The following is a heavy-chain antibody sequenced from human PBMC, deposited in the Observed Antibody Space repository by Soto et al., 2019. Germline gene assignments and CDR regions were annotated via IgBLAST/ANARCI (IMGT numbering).Heavy chain of an antibody. D-gene: IGHD1-7*01. CDR2: IIPIFGTA. CDR3: ARGTLSYYYGMDV. Sequence: SVKVSCEASGGTFSSYAISWVRQAPGQGLEWMGGIIPIFGTANYAQKFQGRVTITADESTSTAYMELSSLRSEDTAVYYCARGTLSYYYGMDVWGQGTTVTVSS. V-gene: IGHV1-69*13. CDR1: GGTFSSYA. J-gene: IGHJ6*02.